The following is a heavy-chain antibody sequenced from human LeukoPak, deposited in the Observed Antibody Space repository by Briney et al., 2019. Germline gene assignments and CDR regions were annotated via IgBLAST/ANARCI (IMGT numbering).Heavy chain of an antibody. J-gene: IGHJ4*02. V-gene: IGHV1-69*06. CDR2: IIPIFGTA. CDR3: AGGDIVAYYFDY. Sequence: SSVKVSCKASGDPFSSYAINWVRLAPGQGLEWMGGIIPIFGTANYAQKFQGRVTITADKSTSTAYMELSSLRSEDTAVYYCAGGDIVAYYFDYWGQGTLVTVSS. CDR1: GDPFSSYA. D-gene: IGHD5-12*01.